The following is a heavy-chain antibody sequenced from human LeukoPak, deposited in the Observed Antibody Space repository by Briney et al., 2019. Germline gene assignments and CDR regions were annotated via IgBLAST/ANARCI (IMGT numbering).Heavy chain of an antibody. V-gene: IGHV5-51*01. D-gene: IGHD2-21*02. J-gene: IGHJ6*03. Sequence: GESLQISFKGAGCGFTSYWIGWVRQMPGKGVEWMGIIYPGDSDTRYSPSFQGQVTISADKSISTAYLQWSSLKASDTATYYCARHVYCGGDCYSSYYYYYMDVWGKGTTVTVSS. CDR2: IYPGDSDT. CDR1: GCGFTSYW. CDR3: ARHVYCGGDCYSSYYYYYMDV.